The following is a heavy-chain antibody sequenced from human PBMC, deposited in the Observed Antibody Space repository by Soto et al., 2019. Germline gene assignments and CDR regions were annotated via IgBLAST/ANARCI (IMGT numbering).Heavy chain of an antibody. CDR1: GYTFTSYG. V-gene: IGHV1-18*01. D-gene: IGHD2-2*01. CDR2: ISAYNGNT. J-gene: IGHJ6*02. CDR3: ARDIVVVPAAEQSYYYYGMDV. Sequence: QVQLVQSGAEVKKPGASVKVSCKASGYTFTSYGISWVRQAPGQGLEWMGWISAYNGNTNYAQKLQGRVTMTTDTSTSTAYMGLRSLRSDDTAVYYCARDIVVVPAAEQSYYYYGMDVWGQGTTVTVSS.